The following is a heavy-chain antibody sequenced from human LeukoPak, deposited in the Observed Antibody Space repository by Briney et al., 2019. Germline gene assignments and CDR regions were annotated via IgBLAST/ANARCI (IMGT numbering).Heavy chain of an antibody. CDR3: ASLVRFDY. Sequence: SETLSLTCAVYGGSFSGYYWSWIRQPPGRGLEWIGEINHSGSTNYNPSLKSRVTISVDTSKNQFSLKLSSVTAADTAVYYCASLVRFDYWGQGTLVTVSS. D-gene: IGHD6-13*01. CDR1: GGSFSGYY. J-gene: IGHJ4*02. V-gene: IGHV4-34*01. CDR2: INHSGST.